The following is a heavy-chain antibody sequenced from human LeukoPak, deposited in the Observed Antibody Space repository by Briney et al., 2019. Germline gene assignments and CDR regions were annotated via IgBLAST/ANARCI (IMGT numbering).Heavy chain of an antibody. J-gene: IGHJ4*02. CDR1: GGTFSSYA. CDR2: IIPIFGTA. Sequence: ASVKVSCKASGGTFSSYAISWVRQAPGQGLEWMGGIIPIFGTANYAQKFQGRVKITADESTSTAYMELSSLRSEDTAVYCCARKAVAGYYFDYWGQGTLVTVSS. CDR3: ARKAVAGYYFDY. V-gene: IGHV1-69*13. D-gene: IGHD6-19*01.